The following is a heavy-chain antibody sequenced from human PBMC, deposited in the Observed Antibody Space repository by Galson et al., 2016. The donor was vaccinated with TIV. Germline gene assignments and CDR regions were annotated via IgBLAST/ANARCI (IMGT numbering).Heavy chain of an antibody. J-gene: IGHJ4*02. Sequence: LSLPCTVSGGSISNNRYYWGWIRQPPGKGLEWLGNIYYTGDTYYRPSLKSRVTMFVDTSKNHFSLRLRSVTAADKAVYYCARLSEWQLAYFGFWGQGTLVTVSS. V-gene: IGHV4-39*02. CDR1: GGSISNNRYY. CDR2: IYYTGDT. D-gene: IGHD1-1*01. CDR3: ARLSEWQLAYFGF.